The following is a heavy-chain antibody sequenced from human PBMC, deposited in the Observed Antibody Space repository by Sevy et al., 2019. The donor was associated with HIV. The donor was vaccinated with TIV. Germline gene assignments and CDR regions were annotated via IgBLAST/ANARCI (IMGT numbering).Heavy chain of an antibody. CDR1: GFTFSSYA. CDR3: AKDGYKPSVGDESYYYYYMDV. V-gene: IGHV3-23*01. CDR2: ISGSGGST. D-gene: IGHD1-20*01. Sequence: GGSLRLSCAASGFTFSSYAMSWVRQAPGKGLEWVSAISGSGGSTYYADSVKGRFTISRDNSKNTLYLQMNSLRAEDTAVYYCAKDGYKPSVGDESYYYYYMDVWGKGTMVTVSS. J-gene: IGHJ6*03.